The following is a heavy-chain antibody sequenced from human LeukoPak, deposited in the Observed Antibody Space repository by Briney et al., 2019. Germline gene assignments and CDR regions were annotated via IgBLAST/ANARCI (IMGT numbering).Heavy chain of an antibody. CDR1: GGTFSSYA. CDR3: ARGPYDSSGYYED. D-gene: IGHD3-22*01. J-gene: IGHJ4*02. V-gene: IGHV1-69*13. Sequence: SVKVSCKASGGTFSSYANSWVRQAPGQGLEWMGGIIPIFGTASYAQKFQGRVTITADESTSTAYMELSSLRSDDTAVYYCARGPYDSSGYYEDWGQGTLVTVSS. CDR2: IIPIFGTA.